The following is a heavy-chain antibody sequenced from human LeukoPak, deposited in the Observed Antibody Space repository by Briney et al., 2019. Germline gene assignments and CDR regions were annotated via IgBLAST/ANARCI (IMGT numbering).Heavy chain of an antibody. Sequence: PGGSLRLSCAASGFTFNTYWMHWVRHAPGKGLVWVSRINSDGSYTNYADSVKGRFTISRDNAKSTLFLQMNSLRAEDTAVYYCATLTWYSSRVRVADYWGQGTLVTVSS. D-gene: IGHD6-13*01. V-gene: IGHV3-74*01. CDR1: GFTFNTYW. J-gene: IGHJ4*02. CDR3: ATLTWYSSRVRVADY. CDR2: INSDGSYT.